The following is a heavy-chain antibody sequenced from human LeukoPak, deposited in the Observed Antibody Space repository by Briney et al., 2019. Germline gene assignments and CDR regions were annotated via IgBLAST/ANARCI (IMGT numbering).Heavy chain of an antibody. CDR2: ISSSSSSYI. CDR1: GVTFTSYS. Sequence: GRSLRPSCAVSGVTFTSYSTNWVRQTPGEGLEWVSAISSSSSSYIYYADSVKDPFTNSRENAKNTVYLQMNSLRAEDTAVYYCAREIPGNSGSFPLTHYYGMDVWGQGTTVTVSS. D-gene: IGHD1-26*01. V-gene: IGHV3-21*01. J-gene: IGHJ6*02. CDR3: AREIPGNSGSFPLTHYYGMDV.